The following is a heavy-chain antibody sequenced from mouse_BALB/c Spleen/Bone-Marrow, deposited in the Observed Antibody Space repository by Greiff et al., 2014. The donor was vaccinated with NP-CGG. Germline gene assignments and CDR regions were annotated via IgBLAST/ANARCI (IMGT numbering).Heavy chain of an antibody. V-gene: IGHV14-3*02. CDR1: GFNIKDIY. CDR2: IDPANGNS. J-gene: IGHJ3*01. D-gene: IGHD2-1*01. CDR3: TRGGNYGWFAY. Sequence: EVQLQQPGAELVKPGASVKLSCTASGFNIKDIYMHWVKERPEQGLEWIGRIDPANGNSIYDPKFQDKATITADTSSNTAYLQLSSLTSEDTAVYYCTRGGNYGWFAYWGQGTLVTVSA.